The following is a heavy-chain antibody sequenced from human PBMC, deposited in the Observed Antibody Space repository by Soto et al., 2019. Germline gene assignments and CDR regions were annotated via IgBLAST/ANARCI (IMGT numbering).Heavy chain of an antibody. CDR3: ATDRGYYVAPGDY. V-gene: IGHV3-33*01. Sequence: GGSLRLSCAASGFTFSSYGMHWVRQAPGKGLEWVAVIWFDGSNKFYADSVKGRFTISRDNSKNTLYLQMNSLRAEDTAVYYCATDRGYYVAPGDYWGQGTLVTVSS. CDR1: GFTFSSYG. J-gene: IGHJ4*02. CDR2: IWFDGSNK. D-gene: IGHD3-10*02.